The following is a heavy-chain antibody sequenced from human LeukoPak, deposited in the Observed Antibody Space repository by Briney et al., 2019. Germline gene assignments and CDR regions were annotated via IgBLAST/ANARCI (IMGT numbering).Heavy chain of an antibody. CDR3: ARRRRSHGNWFDP. CDR2: IYPGDSDT. J-gene: IGHJ5*02. CDR1: GYRFTSYW. V-gene: IGHV5-51*01. Sequence: GESLKISCKGSGYRFTSYWIGWVRQMPGKGLEWMGIIYPGDSDTRYSPSFQGQVTISADKSISTAYLQWSSLKASDTAMYHCARRRRSHGNWFDPWGQGTLVTVSS.